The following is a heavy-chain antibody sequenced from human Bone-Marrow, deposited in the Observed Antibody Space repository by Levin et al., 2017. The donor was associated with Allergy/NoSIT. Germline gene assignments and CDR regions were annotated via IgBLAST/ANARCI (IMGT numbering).Heavy chain of an antibody. CDR2: ISYDGSNK. V-gene: IGHV3-30-3*01. CDR3: ARAGYSSGWYQFDY. Sequence: GESLKISCAASGFTFSSYAMHWVRQAPGKGLEWVAVISYDGSNKYYADSVKGRFIISRDNSKNTLYLQVNSLRAEDTAVYYCARAGYSSGWYQFDYWGQGTLVTVSS. CDR1: GFTFSSYA. D-gene: IGHD6-19*01. J-gene: IGHJ4*02.